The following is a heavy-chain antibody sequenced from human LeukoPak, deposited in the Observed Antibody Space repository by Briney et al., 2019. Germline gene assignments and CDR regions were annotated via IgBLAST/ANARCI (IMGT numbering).Heavy chain of an antibody. CDR3: ARGLVGATGGSFDY. D-gene: IGHD1-26*01. Sequence: ASETLSLTCTVSGGSISSDNYYWSWIRQPAGKGLEWTGRIYASGTTNYNPSLKSRVTISVDTSKNQFSLKLSSVTAADTAVYYCARGLVGATGGSFDYWGQGTLVTVSS. J-gene: IGHJ4*02. CDR1: GGSISSDNYY. CDR2: IYASGTT. V-gene: IGHV4-61*02.